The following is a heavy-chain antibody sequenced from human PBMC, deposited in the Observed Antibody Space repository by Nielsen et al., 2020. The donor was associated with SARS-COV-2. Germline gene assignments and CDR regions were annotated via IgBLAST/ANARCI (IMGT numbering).Heavy chain of an antibody. CDR3: ARGINYDILTGYYTDYFDY. CDR2: MNPNSGNT. J-gene: IGHJ4*02. CDR1: GYTFTSYD. Sequence: ASVKVSCKASGYTFTSYDINWVRQATGQGLEWMGWMNPNSGNTGYAQKFQGRVTMTRNTSISTAYMELNSLRAEDTAVYYCARGINYDILTGYYTDYFDYWGQGTLVTVSS. V-gene: IGHV1-8*01. D-gene: IGHD3-9*01.